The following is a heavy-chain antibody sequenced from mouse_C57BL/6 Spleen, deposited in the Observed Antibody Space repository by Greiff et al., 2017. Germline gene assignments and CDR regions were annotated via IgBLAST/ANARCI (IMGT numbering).Heavy chain of an antibody. J-gene: IGHJ4*01. D-gene: IGHD2-5*01. CDR3: ARGHSNYDYYYAMDY. V-gene: IGHV3-6*01. CDR2: ISYDGSN. CDR1: GYSITSGYY. Sequence: EVKLMESGPGLVKPSQSLSLTCSVTGYSITSGYYWNWIRQFPGNKLEWMGYISYDGSNNYNPSLKNRISITRDTSKNQFFLKLNSVTTEDTATYYCARGHSNYDYYYAMDYWGQGTSVTVSS.